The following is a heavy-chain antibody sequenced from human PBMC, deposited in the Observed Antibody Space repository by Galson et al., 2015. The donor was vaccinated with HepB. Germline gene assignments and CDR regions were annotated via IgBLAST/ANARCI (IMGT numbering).Heavy chain of an antibody. CDR1: GFTFKSYA. CDR3: ARDGFPTTETRDYFDY. J-gene: IGHJ4*02. Sequence: SLRLSCAASGFTFKSYAMHWVRQAPGKGLEWVAVISYDGSNKYYTASVKGRFTISRDDSKNTLYLQMNSLRPEDTALYYCARDGFPTTETRDYFDYWGQGTLVTVSS. D-gene: IGHD4-17*01. V-gene: IGHV3-30-3*01. CDR2: ISYDGSNK.